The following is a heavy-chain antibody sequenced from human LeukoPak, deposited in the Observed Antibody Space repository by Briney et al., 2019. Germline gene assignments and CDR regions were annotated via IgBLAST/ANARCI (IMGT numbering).Heavy chain of an antibody. CDR3: AKQRSEVVVAATNY. J-gene: IGHJ4*02. V-gene: IGHV3-23*01. Sequence: GGSLRLSCAASGFSFSSYAMSWVRQAPGKGLEWVSAISGSGGNTYYADSVKGRFTISRDNSQNTLYLQMNSLRAEDTAVYYCAKQRSEVVVAATNYWGQGTLVTVSS. D-gene: IGHD2-15*01. CDR2: ISGSGGNT. CDR1: GFSFSSYA.